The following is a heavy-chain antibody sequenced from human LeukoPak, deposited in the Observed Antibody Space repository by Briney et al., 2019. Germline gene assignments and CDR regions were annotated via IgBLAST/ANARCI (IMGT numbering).Heavy chain of an antibody. CDR3: ARRWIAVAGTCYFDY. J-gene: IGHJ4*02. D-gene: IGHD6-19*01. V-gene: IGHV5-51*01. CDR1: GYSFTSYW. Sequence: PGEPLKISCKGSGYSFTSYWIGWVRKMPGKGLEWMGIIYPGDSDTRYSPSFQGQVTISADKSISTAYLQWSSLKASDTAMYYCARRWIAVAGTCYFDYWGQGTLVTVSS. CDR2: IYPGDSDT.